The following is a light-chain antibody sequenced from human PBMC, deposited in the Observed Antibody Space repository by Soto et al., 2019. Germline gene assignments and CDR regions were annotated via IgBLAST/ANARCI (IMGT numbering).Light chain of an antibody. CDR3: QQYGTSPIT. V-gene: IGKV3-20*01. Sequence: EIVLTQSPDTLSLSPGEIATLFCRASQSLSIGSLAWYQQKPGQAPRLLIYAASTRHTGIPDRFNGSGSGTDFVLTINRLEPEDFALYYCQQYGTSPITFGQGTRLEIK. CDR1: QSLSIGS. CDR2: AAS. J-gene: IGKJ5*01.